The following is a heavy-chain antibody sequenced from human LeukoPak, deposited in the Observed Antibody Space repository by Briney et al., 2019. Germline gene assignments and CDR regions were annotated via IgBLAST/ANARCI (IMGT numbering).Heavy chain of an antibody. D-gene: IGHD6-6*01. J-gene: IGHJ4*02. Sequence: TSETLSLTCTVSGGSISSSSYYWGWIRQPPGKGLEWIGSIYYSGSTYYNPSLKSRVTISVDTSKNQFFLKLSSVTAADTAVYYCAKSLSSIAARMFDWGQGTLVTVSS. CDR3: AKSLSSIAARMFD. CDR2: IYYSGST. CDR1: GGSISSSSYY. V-gene: IGHV4-39*01.